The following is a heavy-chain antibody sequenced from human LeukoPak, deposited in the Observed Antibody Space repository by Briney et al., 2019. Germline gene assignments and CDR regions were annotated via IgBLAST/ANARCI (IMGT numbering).Heavy chain of an antibody. CDR1: GFTLSSYW. V-gene: IGHV3-74*01. Sequence: GGSLRLSCAASGFTLSSYWMHWVRQAPGTGLVWVSYIDNDGTHTAYADSVRGRFTVSRDNAKNMLFLQMNGLRAEDTAIYYCTRGGFDHNMDVWGKGTMVTVSS. J-gene: IGHJ6*03. CDR2: IDNDGTHT. D-gene: IGHD3-9*01. CDR3: TRGGFDHNMDV.